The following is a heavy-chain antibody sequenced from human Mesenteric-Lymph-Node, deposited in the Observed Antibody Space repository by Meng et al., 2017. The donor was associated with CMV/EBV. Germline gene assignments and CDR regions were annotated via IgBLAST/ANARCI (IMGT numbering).Heavy chain of an antibody. Sequence: GESLKISCAASGFTFSSYWMHWVRQAPGTGLVWVSRINSDGSSTSYADSVKGRFTISRDNAKNTLYLQMNRLRAEDTAVYYCARGGYGDYGDSRYYGMDVWGQGTTVTVSS. CDR2: INSDGSST. CDR1: GFTFSSYW. D-gene: IGHD4-17*01. CDR3: ARGGYGDYGDSRYYGMDV. V-gene: IGHV3-74*01. J-gene: IGHJ6*02.